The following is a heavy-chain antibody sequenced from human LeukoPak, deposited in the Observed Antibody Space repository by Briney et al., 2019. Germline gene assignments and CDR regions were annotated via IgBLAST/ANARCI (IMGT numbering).Heavy chain of an antibody. CDR3: ARDGAVTTPFDY. Sequence: GSSLRLSCEASGFTFSSYGMHWVRQAPGKGLEWVAVISYDGSNKYYADSVKGRFTISRDNSKNTLYLQMNSMRAEDTAVYYCARDGAVTTPFDYWGQGTLVTVSS. V-gene: IGHV3-30*03. CDR2: ISYDGSNK. CDR1: GFTFSSYG. D-gene: IGHD4-17*01. J-gene: IGHJ4*02.